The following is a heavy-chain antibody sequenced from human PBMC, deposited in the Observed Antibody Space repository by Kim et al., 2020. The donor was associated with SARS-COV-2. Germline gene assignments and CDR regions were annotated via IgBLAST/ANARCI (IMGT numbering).Heavy chain of an antibody. CDR2: ISSSSSYI. CDR3: ARDKARISIAAAGRSWFDP. V-gene: IGHV3-21*04. D-gene: IGHD6-13*01. Sequence: GGSLRLSCAASGFTFSSYSMNWVRQAPGKGLEWVSSISSSSSYIYYADSVKGRFTISRDNAKNSLYLQMNSLRAEDTAVYYCARDKARISIAAAGRSWFDPWGQGTLVTVSS. CDR1: GFTFSSYS. J-gene: IGHJ5*02.